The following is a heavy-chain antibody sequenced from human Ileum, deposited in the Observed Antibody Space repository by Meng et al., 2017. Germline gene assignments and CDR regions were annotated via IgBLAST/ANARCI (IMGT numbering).Heavy chain of an antibody. J-gene: IGHJ2*01. CDR3: ARDSRTGYYDWYFDL. D-gene: IGHD3/OR15-3a*01. CDR2: IYYSGST. CDR1: GGSISSYY. V-gene: IGHV4-59*01. Sequence: LRLSCTVSGGSISSYYWSWIRQPPGKGLEWIGYIYYSGSTNYNPSLKSRVTISVDTSKNQFSLKLSSVTAADTAVYYYARDSRTGYYDWYFDLWGRGTLVTVSS.